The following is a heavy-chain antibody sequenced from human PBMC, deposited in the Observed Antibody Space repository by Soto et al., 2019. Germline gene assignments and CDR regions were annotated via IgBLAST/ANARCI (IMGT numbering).Heavy chain of an antibody. D-gene: IGHD3-9*01. V-gene: IGHV3-64D*08. Sequence: PGGSLRLSCSASGFTFSSYAMHWVRQAPGKGLEYVSAISSNGGSTYYADSVKGRFTISRDNSKNTLYLQMSSLRAEDTAVYYCVKSRRDLRYFDPFDYWGQGTLVTVSS. CDR2: ISSNGGST. CDR1: GFTFSSYA. J-gene: IGHJ4*02. CDR3: VKSRRDLRYFDPFDY.